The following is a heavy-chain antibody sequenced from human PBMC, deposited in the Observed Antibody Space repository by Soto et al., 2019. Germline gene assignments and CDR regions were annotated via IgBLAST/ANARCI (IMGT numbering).Heavy chain of an antibody. Sequence: PSETLSLTCAVSGASISSGDYSWSWVRQPPGKGLEWIGHIHHGGTPYYKASLKSRVTISQDRSKNQFSLSLSSVTAADTAMYFCARAAYSGFEYFFDSWGQGILVTVS. J-gene: IGHJ4*02. CDR1: GASISSGDYS. D-gene: IGHD5-12*01. CDR2: IHHGGTP. CDR3: ARAAYSGFEYFFDS. V-gene: IGHV4-30-2*01.